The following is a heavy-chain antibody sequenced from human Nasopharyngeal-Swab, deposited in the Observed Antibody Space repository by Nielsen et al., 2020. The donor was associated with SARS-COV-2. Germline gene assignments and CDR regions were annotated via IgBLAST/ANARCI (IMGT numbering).Heavy chain of an antibody. CDR1: GYTFTDYY. D-gene: IGHD4-17*01. Sequence: ASVKVSCKTSGYTFTDYYIHWLRQVPGQGLEWVGCINPDSGDTKYAQKFQGRVTVTRDRSRSTAYIELSRLRSDDTAVYYCARDDYGDYGYFGHWGQGTLVTVSS. CDR2: INPDSGDT. V-gene: IGHV1-2*02. CDR3: ARDDYGDYGYFGH. J-gene: IGHJ4*02.